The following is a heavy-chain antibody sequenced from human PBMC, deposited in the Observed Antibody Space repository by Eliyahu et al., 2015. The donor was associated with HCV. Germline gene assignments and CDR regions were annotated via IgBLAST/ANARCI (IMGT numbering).Heavy chain of an antibody. CDR2: ISNSGNT. CDR3: AKFHYGRSGYRNNWFDP. D-gene: IGHD3-3*01. V-gene: IGHV4-31*03. Sequence: QVQLQESGPGLVKPSQTLSLICTVXGGSXSSGXYYWSWVRQLPGKGLEWIAYISNSGNTDYNPSLKSRVTISVDTSKNQFSLKLSSVTAADTAVYYCAKFHYGRSGYRNNWFDPWGQGTLVTVSS. J-gene: IGHJ5*02. CDR1: GGSXSSGXYY.